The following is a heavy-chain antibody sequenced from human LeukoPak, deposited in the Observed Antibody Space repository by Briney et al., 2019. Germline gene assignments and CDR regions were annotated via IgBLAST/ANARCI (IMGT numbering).Heavy chain of an antibody. Sequence: PGGSLRLSCAASGFTLSSYSMNWVRQAPGKGLEWVSSISSSSSYIYYADSVKGRFTISRDDAKNSLYLQMNSLRAEDTAVYYCARGLMTTVKWFDPWGQGTLVTVSS. CDR2: ISSSSSYI. V-gene: IGHV3-21*01. D-gene: IGHD4-17*01. J-gene: IGHJ5*02. CDR1: GFTLSSYS. CDR3: ARGLMTTVKWFDP.